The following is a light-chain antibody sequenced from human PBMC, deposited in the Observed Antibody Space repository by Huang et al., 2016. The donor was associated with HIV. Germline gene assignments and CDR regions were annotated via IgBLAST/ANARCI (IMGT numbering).Light chain of an antibody. CDR2: DAS. J-gene: IGKJ2*01. CDR3: QQRNNWPPVYT. CDR1: QSVSSY. V-gene: IGKV3-11*01. Sequence: EIVLTQSPATLSLSPGEIATPSCRASQSVSSYLAWYQQKPGQAPRLLIYDASNRATGIPARFRGSGSGTDFTLTISSLEPEDFAIYYCQQRNNWPPVYTFGQGTKLEIK.